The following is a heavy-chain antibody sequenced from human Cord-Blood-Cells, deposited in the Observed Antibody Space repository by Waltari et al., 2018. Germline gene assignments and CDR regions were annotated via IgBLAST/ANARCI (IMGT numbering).Heavy chain of an antibody. D-gene: IGHD3-16*02. J-gene: IGHJ4*02. CDR1: GGTFSSYA. V-gene: IGHV1-69*01. Sequence: QVQLVQSGAEVKKPGSSVKVSCKASGGTFSSYAISWVRQAPGQGLEWMGGVNRILRTANYIEKCQGRFTIPADESTSTAYMELSILRSEDTAVYYCARDPLLGELSFCWGQGTLVTVSS. CDR2: VNRILRTA. CDR3: ARDPLLGELSFC.